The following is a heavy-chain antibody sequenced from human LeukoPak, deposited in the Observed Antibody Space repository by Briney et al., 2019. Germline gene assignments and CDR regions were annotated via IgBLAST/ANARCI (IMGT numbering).Heavy chain of an antibody. Sequence: LGESLKISCKGSGYSFTSHWIGWVRQMPGKGLEWMGIIYPGDSDTRYSPSFQGQVTISADKSISTAFLQWSSLKASDTAMYYCARLPQYSTSRNLYWFDPWGQGTRVTVSP. CDR3: ARLPQYSTSRNLYWFDP. CDR2: IYPGDSDT. V-gene: IGHV5-51*01. CDR1: GYSFTSHW. D-gene: IGHD6-13*01. J-gene: IGHJ5*02.